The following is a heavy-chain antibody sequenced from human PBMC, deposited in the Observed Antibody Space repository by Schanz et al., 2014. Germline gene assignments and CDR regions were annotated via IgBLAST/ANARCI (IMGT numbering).Heavy chain of an antibody. CDR3: ARDLPRTFLFDY. J-gene: IGHJ4*02. CDR2: IGNGGVTI. CDR1: GFNFSSYS. V-gene: IGHV3-48*01. Sequence: EVQLVESGGGLVQPGGSLRLSCLASGFNFSSYSLNWVRQAPGKGLEWVSYIGNGGVTIYYADSVKGRFTISRDNAKNSLYLEMNSLRAEDTAVYYCARDLPRTFLFDYWGQGTLVTVSS.